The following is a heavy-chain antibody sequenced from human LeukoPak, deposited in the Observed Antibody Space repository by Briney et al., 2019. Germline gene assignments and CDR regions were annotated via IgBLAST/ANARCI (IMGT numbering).Heavy chain of an antibody. J-gene: IGHJ4*02. CDR3: ARLYDSLSDRNLNY. D-gene: IGHD3-22*01. CDR2: IYTSGST. Sequence: SETLSLTCTVSGGSISSYYWSWIRQPAGKGLEWIGRIYTSGSTYYNPSLKSRVTISVDTSKNQFSLKLSSVTAADTAVYYCARLYDSLSDRNLNYWGQGTLVTVSS. V-gene: IGHV4-4*07. CDR1: GGSISSYY.